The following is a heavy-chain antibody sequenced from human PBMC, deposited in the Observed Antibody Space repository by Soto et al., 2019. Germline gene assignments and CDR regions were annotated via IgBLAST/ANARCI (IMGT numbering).Heavy chain of an antibody. V-gene: IGHV4-39*01. Sequence: QLQLQESGPGLVKPSETLSLTCTVSGGSISSSSYYWGWIRQPPGKGLEWIGSIYYSGSTYYNPSLKSRVTISVDTSKNQFSLKLSSVTAADTAVYYCARISYYYYMDVWGKGTTVTVSS. CDR3: ARISYYYYMDV. CDR2: IYYSGST. J-gene: IGHJ6*03. CDR1: GGSISSSSYY.